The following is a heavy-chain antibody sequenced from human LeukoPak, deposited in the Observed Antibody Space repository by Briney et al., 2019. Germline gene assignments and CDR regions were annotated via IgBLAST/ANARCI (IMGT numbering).Heavy chain of an antibody. CDR1: GYTFTSYG. CDR2: ISAYNGNT. D-gene: IGHD2-2*02. V-gene: IGHV1-18*01. Sequence: ASVKVSCKASGYTFTSYGISWVRQAPGQGLEWMGWISAYNGNTNYAQKLQGRVTMTTDTSTSTAYMELRSLRSDDTAVYYCARYCSSTSCYTGFDPWGREPWSPSPQ. CDR3: ARYCSSTSCYTGFDP. J-gene: IGHJ5*02.